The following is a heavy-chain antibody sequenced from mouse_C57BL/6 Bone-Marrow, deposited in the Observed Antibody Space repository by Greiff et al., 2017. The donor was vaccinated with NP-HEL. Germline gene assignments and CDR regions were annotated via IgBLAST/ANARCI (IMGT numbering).Heavy chain of an antibody. CDR2: IYPGSGNT. J-gene: IGHJ4*01. V-gene: IGHV1-76*01. CDR1: GYTFTDYY. CDR3: AITTVVDAYAMDY. D-gene: IGHD1-1*01. Sequence: VKVVESGAELVRPGASVKLSCKASGYTFTDYYINWVKQRPGQGLEWIARIYPGSGNTYYNEKFKGKATLTAEKSSSTAYMQLSSLTSEDSAVYFCAITTVVDAYAMDYWGQGTSVTVSS.